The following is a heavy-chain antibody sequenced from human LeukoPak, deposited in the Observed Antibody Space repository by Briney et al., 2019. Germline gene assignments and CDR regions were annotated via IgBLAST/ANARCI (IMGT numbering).Heavy chain of an antibody. V-gene: IGHV4-39*01. D-gene: IGHD2-21*02. J-gene: IGHJ2*01. CDR2: IYYSGST. CDR1: GFSLSTSGVG. CDR3: ARNRVVTAYWYFDL. Sequence: SGPTLVKPTQTLTLTCTFSGFSLSTSGVGVGWIRQPPGKGLEWIGSIYYSGSTYYNPSLKSRVTISVDTSKNQFSLKLSSVTAADTAVYYCARNRVVTAYWYFDLWGRGTLVTVSS.